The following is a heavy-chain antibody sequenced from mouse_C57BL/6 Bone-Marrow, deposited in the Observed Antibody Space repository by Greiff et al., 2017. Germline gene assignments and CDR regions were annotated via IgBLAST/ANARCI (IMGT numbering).Heavy chain of an antibody. J-gene: IGHJ2*01. CDR1: GYTFTSYW. D-gene: IGHD2-4*01. V-gene: IGHV1-55*01. Sequence: QVQLQQPGAELVKPGASVKMSCKASGYTFTSYWITWVKQRPGQGLEWIGDIHPGSGSTNYNEKFKSKDTLTVDTSSSTAYMQLSSPTSEDSAAYYYASEGSFYYDLYYLDYWGQGTALTGSS. CDR3: ASEGSFYYDLYYLDY. CDR2: IHPGSGST.